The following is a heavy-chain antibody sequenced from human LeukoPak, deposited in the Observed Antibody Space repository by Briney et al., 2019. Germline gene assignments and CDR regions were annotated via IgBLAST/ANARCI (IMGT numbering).Heavy chain of an antibody. J-gene: IGHJ5*02. D-gene: IGHD3-3*01. Sequence: PGGSLRLSCAASGFTFSSYSMNWVRQAPGKGLEWVSSISSSSSYIYYADSVKGRFTISRDNAKNSLYLQMNSLRAEDTAVYYCARDNGRFLEWLHLDPWGQGTLVTVSS. V-gene: IGHV3-21*01. CDR2: ISSSSSYI. CDR3: ARDNGRFLEWLHLDP. CDR1: GFTFSSYS.